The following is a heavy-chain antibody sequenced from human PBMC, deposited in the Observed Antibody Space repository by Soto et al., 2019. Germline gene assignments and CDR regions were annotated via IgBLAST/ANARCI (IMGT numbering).Heavy chain of an antibody. Sequence: ASVKVSCKASGGTFSSYAISWVRQAPGQGLEWMGGIIPIFGTANYAQKFQGRVTITADESTSTAYMELSSLRSEDTAVYYCARGPLDKAAAGSGGHFDYWGQGTLVTVSS. CDR1: GGTFSSYA. CDR2: IIPIFGTA. V-gene: IGHV1-69*13. J-gene: IGHJ4*02. D-gene: IGHD6-13*01. CDR3: ARGPLDKAAAGSGGHFDY.